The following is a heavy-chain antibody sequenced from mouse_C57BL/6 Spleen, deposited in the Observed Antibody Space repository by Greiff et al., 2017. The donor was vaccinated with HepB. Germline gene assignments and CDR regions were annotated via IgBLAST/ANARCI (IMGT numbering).Heavy chain of an antibody. D-gene: IGHD1-1*01. CDR1: GYAFSSSW. Sequence: QVQLQQSGPELVKPGASVKISCKASGYAFSSSWMNWVKQRPGKGLEWIGRIYPGDGDTNYNGKCKGKATLTADKSSSTAYMQLSSLTSEDSAVYFCARGYYGSSYEAMDYWGQGTSVTVSS. V-gene: IGHV1-82*01. CDR2: IYPGDGDT. CDR3: ARGYYGSSYEAMDY. J-gene: IGHJ4*01.